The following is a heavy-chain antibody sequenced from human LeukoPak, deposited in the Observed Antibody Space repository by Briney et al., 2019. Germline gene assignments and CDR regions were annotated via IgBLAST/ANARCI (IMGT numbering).Heavy chain of an antibody. J-gene: IGHJ5*02. CDR1: GFTFSSYA. Sequence: GGSLRLSCAASGFTFSSYAMSWVRQAPGKGLEWVGRIRSNSDGGTIDYAAPVKGRFTLSRDDSKTTLYLQMNSLQTEDTAVYYCATDFYDSTWGQGTLVTVSS. D-gene: IGHD3-22*01. V-gene: IGHV3-15*01. CDR2: IRSNSDGGTI. CDR3: ATDFYDST.